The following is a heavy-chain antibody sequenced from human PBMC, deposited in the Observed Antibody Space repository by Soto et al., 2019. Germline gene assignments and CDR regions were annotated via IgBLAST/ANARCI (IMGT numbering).Heavy chain of an antibody. CDR1: GFTIDDYA. CDR3: GRDLGRGGLEA. CDR2: IFRVGGGT. D-gene: IGHD3-16*01. J-gene: IGHJ5*02. Sequence: EVQVVESGGGLVQPGGSLTLSCVVSGFTIDDYAMHWVRQFPGKGLEWVSGIFRVGGGTGYADSVKGRFTISRDRARSSLSLQTSSVRIEDTAVYYCGRDLGRGGLEAWGQGTWVTVSS. V-gene: IGHV3-9*01.